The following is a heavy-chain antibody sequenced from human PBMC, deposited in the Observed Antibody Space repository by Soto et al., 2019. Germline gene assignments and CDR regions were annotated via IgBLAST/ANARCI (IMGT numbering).Heavy chain of an antibody. V-gene: IGHV4-30-2*01. Sequence: SETLSLTCAVSGASISTEGYTWSWIRQPPGKGLEWIGYIYPSGASNYNPSLRSRVTISLDASRNRFSLSVGSVTAADTAVYYCVRATFGAVLHLEVWGQGTTVTVSS. CDR1: GASISTEGYT. D-gene: IGHD3-3*01. J-gene: IGHJ6*02. CDR2: IYPSGAS. CDR3: VRATFGAVLHLEV.